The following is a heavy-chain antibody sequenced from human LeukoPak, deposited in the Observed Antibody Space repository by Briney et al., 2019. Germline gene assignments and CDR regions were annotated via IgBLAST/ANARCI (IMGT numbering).Heavy chain of an antibody. CDR3: ARGHPVDIVATISGGNWFDP. CDR2: INHSGST. Sequence: SETLSLMCAVYGGSFCGYYWSCIRHPPGRGLEWIGEINHSGSTNYNPSPKSRVTISVDTSKNQFSLKLSSVTDADTAVYYCARGHPVDIVATISGGNWFDPWGQGTLATVSS. CDR1: GGSFCGYY. J-gene: IGHJ5*02. D-gene: IGHD5-12*01. V-gene: IGHV4-34*01.